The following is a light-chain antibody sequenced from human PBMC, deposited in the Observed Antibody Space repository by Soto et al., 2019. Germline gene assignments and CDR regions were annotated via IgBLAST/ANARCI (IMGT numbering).Light chain of an antibody. Sequence: EIVLTQSPGTLSLSPGERATLSCRASQSVSSNFLAWYRQKPGQAPRLLIYGASSRAAGIPDRFSGSGSGTDFTLTISRLEPEDVAVYYCQQYGNSPRTVGQGTKVDSK. CDR1: QSVSSNF. J-gene: IGKJ1*01. CDR2: GAS. CDR3: QQYGNSPRT. V-gene: IGKV3-20*01.